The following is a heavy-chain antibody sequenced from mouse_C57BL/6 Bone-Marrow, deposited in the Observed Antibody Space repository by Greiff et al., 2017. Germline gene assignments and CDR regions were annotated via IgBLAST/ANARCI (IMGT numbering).Heavy chain of an antibody. V-gene: IGHV2-2*01. CDR3: ASSFITTVVRDY. J-gene: IGHJ2*01. CDR1: GFSLTSYG. Sequence: VHLVESGPGLVQPSQSLSITCTVSGFSLTSYGVHWVRQSPGKGLEWLGVIWSGGSTDYNAAFISRLSISKDNSKSQVFFKMNSLQADDTAIYYCASSFITTVVRDYWGQGTTLTVSS. CDR2: IWSGGST. D-gene: IGHD1-1*01.